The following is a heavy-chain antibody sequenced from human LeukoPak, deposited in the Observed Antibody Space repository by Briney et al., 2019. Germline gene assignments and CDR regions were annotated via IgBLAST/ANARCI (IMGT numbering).Heavy chain of an antibody. CDR2: INSNTGNP. V-gene: IGHV7-4-1*02. Sequence: ASVKVSCKASGYTFTSYAMNWVRQAPGQGLEWMGWINSNTGNPTYAQGITGRFVFSLDTSVSTAYLQISSLKAEDTAVYYCARDWEETAAGNNHYYMDVWGKGTTVTVSS. CDR1: GYTFTSYA. J-gene: IGHJ6*03. CDR3: ARDWEETAAGNNHYYMDV. D-gene: IGHD6-13*01.